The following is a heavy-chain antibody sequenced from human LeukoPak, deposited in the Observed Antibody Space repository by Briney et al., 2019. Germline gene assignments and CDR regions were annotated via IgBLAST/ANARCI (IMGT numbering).Heavy chain of an antibody. Sequence: ASVTVSCKASGYTFTSYDINWVRQATGQGLEWMGWMNPNSGNTGYAQKFQGRVTITRNTSISTAYMELSSLRSEDTAVYYCARAKRYRQWLISDYYMDVWGKGTTVTVSS. V-gene: IGHV1-8*03. CDR1: GYTFTSYD. D-gene: IGHD6-19*01. J-gene: IGHJ6*03. CDR3: ARAKRYRQWLISDYYMDV. CDR2: MNPNSGNT.